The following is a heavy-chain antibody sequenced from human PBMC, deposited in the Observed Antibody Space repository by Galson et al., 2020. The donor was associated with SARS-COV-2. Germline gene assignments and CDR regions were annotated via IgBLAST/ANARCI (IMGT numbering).Heavy chain of an antibody. CDR1: GFTFSRYA. J-gene: IGHJ4*02. CDR2: VTAGGSIT. D-gene: IGHD4-17*01. V-gene: IGHV3-23*01. CDR3: AKDKGNDYGDQLDY. Sequence: GGSLRLSCAGSGFTFSRYAMSWVRQVPGKGLEWVSSVTAGGSITYHADTVKGRFTISRDNSKNTLYLQMNSLRVEDTALYYCAKDKGNDYGDQLDYWGQGTLVSVSS.